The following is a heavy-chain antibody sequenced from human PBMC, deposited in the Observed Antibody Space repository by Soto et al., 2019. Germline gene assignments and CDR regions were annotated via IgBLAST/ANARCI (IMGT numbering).Heavy chain of an antibody. J-gene: IGHJ4*02. CDR3: ARGYYGDYWDY. Sequence: ASVTVSWQAAGYGFTRYGISWVRQAPGQGLEWMGWISAYNGNTNYAQKLQGRVTMTTDTSTSTAYMELRSLRSDDTAVYYCARGYYGDYWDYWGQGTLVTVSS. CDR1: GYGFTRYG. D-gene: IGHD4-17*01. V-gene: IGHV1-18*01. CDR2: ISAYNGNT.